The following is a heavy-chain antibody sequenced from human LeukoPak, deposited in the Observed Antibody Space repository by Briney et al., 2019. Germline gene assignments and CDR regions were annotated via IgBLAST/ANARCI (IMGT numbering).Heavy chain of an antibody. CDR3: TTAPIVTYLGPTWDY. CDR2: IKSKTDGGTT. D-gene: IGHD1-26*01. V-gene: IGHV3-15*01. J-gene: IGHJ4*02. CDR1: GFTFSNAW. Sequence: GGSLRLSCAASGFTFSNAWMSWVRQAPGKGLEWVGRIKSKTDGGTTDYAAPVKGRFTISRDDSKNTLYLQMNSLKTEDTAVYYCTTAPIVTYLGPTWDYWGQGTLVTVSS.